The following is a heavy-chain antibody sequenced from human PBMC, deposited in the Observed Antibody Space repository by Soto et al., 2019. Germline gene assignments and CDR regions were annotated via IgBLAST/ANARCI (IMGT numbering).Heavy chain of an antibody. Sequence: PGGSLRLSCAASGFTFSSYWMHWVRQAPGKGLVWVSRINTDGSSTTYADSVKGRFTISRDNAKKTLYLQMSSLRAEDTAVYYCARDLSSSNNWLVTLDPGTLDTVSS. J-gene: IGHJ5*02. CDR1: GFTFSSYW. CDR2: INTDGSST. V-gene: IGHV3-74*01. D-gene: IGHD6-13*01. CDR3: ARDLSSSNNWLVT.